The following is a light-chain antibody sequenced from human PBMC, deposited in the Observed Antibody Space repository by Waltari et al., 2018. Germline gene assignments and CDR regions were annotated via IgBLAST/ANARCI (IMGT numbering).Light chain of an antibody. Sequence: DIVMTQSPDSLAVSLGERATINCKSSQSVLHTSNNKNYLAWFQQKPGQPPKLLIYWASTRESGVPDRFSGSGSGTDFTLTISSLQAEDVAVYYCQQYYSRPRTFGQGTKVEIK. CDR2: WAS. CDR3: QQYYSRPRT. CDR1: QSVLHTSNNKNY. V-gene: IGKV4-1*01. J-gene: IGKJ1*01.